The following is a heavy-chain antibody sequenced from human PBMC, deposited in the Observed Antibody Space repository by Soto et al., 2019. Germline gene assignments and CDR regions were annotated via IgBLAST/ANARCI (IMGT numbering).Heavy chain of an antibody. V-gene: IGHV4-34*01. Sequence: SETLSLTCAVYGGSFSGYYWSWIRQPPGKGLEWIGEINHSGSTNYNPSLKSRVTISVDTSKNQFSLKLSSVTAADTAVYYCARPYSGYDYYFDYWGQGTLVTVSS. CDR1: GGSFSGYY. D-gene: IGHD5-12*01. CDR3: ARPYSGYDYYFDY. CDR2: INHSGST. J-gene: IGHJ4*02.